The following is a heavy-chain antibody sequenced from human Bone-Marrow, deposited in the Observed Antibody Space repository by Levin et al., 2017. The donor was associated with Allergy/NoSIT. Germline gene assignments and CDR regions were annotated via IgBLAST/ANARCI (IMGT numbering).Heavy chain of an antibody. V-gene: IGHV4-31*03. J-gene: IGHJ4*02. CDR1: GGSIGSGSFY. Sequence: SETLSLTCTVSGGSIGSGSFYWNWIRQHPVKGLEWIGYFYDSGSTYYSPSLKSRVTISVGTSNNEFSLKLSSVTAADMAVYFCARAYSYGRSGGLFFDYWGQGTLVPVSS. CDR2: FYDSGST. CDR3: ARAYSYGRSGGLFFDY. D-gene: IGHD5-18*01.